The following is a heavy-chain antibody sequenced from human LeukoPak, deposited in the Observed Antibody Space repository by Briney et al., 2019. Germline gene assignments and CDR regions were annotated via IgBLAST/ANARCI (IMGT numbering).Heavy chain of an antibody. J-gene: IGHJ6*03. V-gene: IGHV4-34*01. D-gene: IGHD3-10*01. CDR2: INHSGST. CDR3: ARVGATYYYGSGSYRNYYYYMDV. Sequence: SETLSLTCAVYGGSFSGYYWSWIRQPPGKGLEWIGEINHSGSTNYNPSLKSRVTISVDTSKNQFSLKLSSVTAADTAVYYCARVGATYYYGSGSYRNYYYYMDVWGKGTTVTVSS. CDR1: GGSFSGYY.